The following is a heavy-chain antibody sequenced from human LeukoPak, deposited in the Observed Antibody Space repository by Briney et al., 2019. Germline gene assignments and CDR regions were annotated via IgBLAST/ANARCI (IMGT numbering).Heavy chain of an antibody. D-gene: IGHD5-18*01. CDR1: GLTVSSNY. V-gene: IGHV3-53*01. Sequence: PGGSLRLSCAASGLTVSSNYMSWVRQAPGKGLEWVSVIYSGGNTFYADSVKGRFTISRDNSKNTLYLQMNSLRAEDTAVYYCATYLPGYSYGYFDYWGQGTLVTVSS. CDR2: IYSGGNT. CDR3: ATYLPGYSYGYFDY. J-gene: IGHJ4*02.